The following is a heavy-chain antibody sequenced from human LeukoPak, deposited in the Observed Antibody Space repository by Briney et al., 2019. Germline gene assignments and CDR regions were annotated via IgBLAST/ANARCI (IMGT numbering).Heavy chain of an antibody. J-gene: IGHJ6*02. V-gene: IGHV4-34*01. CDR3: AREGCSGGSCYSLARYYYYYGMDV. CDR2: INHSGST. CDR1: GGSFSGYH. Sequence: SETLSLTCAVYGGSFSGYHWSWIRQPPGKGLEWIGEINHSGSTNYNPSLKSRVTISVDTSKNQFSLKLSSVTAADTAVYYCAREGCSGGSCYSLARYYYYYGMDVWGQGTTVTVSS. D-gene: IGHD2-15*01.